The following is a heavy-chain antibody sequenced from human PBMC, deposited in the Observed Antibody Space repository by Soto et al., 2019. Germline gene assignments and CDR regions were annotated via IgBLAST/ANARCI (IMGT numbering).Heavy chain of an antibody. CDR2: IRSDGGT. CDR3: AREKKTEVTPAPACIDV. V-gene: IGHV3-74*01. D-gene: IGHD2-2*01. Sequence: EVQLVEAGGGLVQPGGSLRLSCEASGFTFSIYWMEWVRQAPGKGLVWVSRIRSDGGTNYADSVKGRFTVSRDNAKNTRDPQLNSLTAEDSAVYYCAREKKTEVTPAPACIDVWGKGTTVTVSS. J-gene: IGHJ6*03. CDR1: GFTFSIYW.